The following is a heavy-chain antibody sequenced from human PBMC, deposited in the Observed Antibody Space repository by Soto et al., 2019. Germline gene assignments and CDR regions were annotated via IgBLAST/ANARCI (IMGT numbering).Heavy chain of an antibody. D-gene: IGHD6-6*01. CDR1: GFTFDDYA. V-gene: IGHV3-9*01. J-gene: IGHJ4*02. CDR3: AKDSAARPTAHSYFDY. Sequence: EVQLVESGGGLVQPGRSLRLSCAASGFTFDDYAMHWVRQAPGKGLEWVSGISWNSGSIGYADSVKGGFTISRDNAKNSPYLQMNSLRAEDTALYYCAKDSAARPTAHSYFDYWGQGTLVTVSS. CDR2: ISWNSGSI.